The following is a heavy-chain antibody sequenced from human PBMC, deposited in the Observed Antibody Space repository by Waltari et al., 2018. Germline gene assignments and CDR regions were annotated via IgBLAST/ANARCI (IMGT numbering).Heavy chain of an antibody. CDR2: IYYSGST. V-gene: IGHV4-39*01. Sequence: QLQLQESGPGLVKPSETLSLPCTVPGGSISSSSYYWGWIRQPPGKGLEWIGSIYYSGSTYDNPSLRGRVTISVDTSKNQFSLKLSSVTAADTAVYYCASIRVDGLLYEVFDYWGQGTLVTVSS. CDR3: ASIRVDGLLYEVFDY. D-gene: IGHD3-9*01. J-gene: IGHJ4*02. CDR1: GGSISSSSYY.